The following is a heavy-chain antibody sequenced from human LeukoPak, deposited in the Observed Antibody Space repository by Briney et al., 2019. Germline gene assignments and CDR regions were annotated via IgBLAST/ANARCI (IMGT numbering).Heavy chain of an antibody. V-gene: IGHV4-59*01. J-gene: IGHJ6*02. D-gene: IGHD4-17*01. CDR3: AREDPQTTVPEGMDV. CDR2: IYYSGTT. Sequence: PEILSLTCTVSGGSISYYYWSWIRQSPGKGLEWIGYIYYSGTTNYNPSLKSRVTISVDTSKNQFSLQLRSVTAADTAVYYCAREDPQTTVPEGMDVWGQGTTVTVSS. CDR1: GGSISYYY.